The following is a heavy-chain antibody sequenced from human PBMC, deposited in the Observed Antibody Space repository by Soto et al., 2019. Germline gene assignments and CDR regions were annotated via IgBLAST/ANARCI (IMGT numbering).Heavy chain of an antibody. CDR2: IWYDGSNK. D-gene: IGHD3-9*01. CDR3: ARGGGYDISSFDY. CDR1: GFTFSSYG. V-gene: IGHV3-33*01. J-gene: IGHJ4*02. Sequence: GESLKISCAASGFTFSSYGMHWVRQAPGKGLEWVAVIWYDGSNKYYADSVKGRFTISRDNSKNTLYLQMNSLRAEDTAVYYCARGGGYDISSFDYWGQGTLVTVSS.